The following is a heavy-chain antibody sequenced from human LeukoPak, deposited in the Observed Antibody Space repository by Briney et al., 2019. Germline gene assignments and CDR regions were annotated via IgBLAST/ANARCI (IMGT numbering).Heavy chain of an antibody. CDR1: GFTFSSYA. Sequence: PGGSLRLSCAASGFTFSSYAMSWVRQAPGKGLEWVSAVSGSGDRTYYADSVKGRFTISRDNSKNTLYLQMNSLRAEDTAVYYCAKGLTGWDLGGYCWGQGTLVTVSS. CDR2: VSGSGDRT. CDR3: AKGLTGWDLGGYC. J-gene: IGHJ4*02. V-gene: IGHV3-23*01. D-gene: IGHD6-19*01.